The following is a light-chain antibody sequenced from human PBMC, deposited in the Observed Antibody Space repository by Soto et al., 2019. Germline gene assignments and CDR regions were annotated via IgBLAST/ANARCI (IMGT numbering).Light chain of an antibody. J-gene: IGKJ1*01. Sequence: DMVLTQAPSTLSLFPGARATLSCRASQSVRSYLAWYQQKPGQAPRLLIYDASNRATGIPARFSGSGSGTDFTLTISSLEPEDFAVYYCQQRSNWPGTFGQGTKVDI. CDR3: QQRSNWPGT. V-gene: IGKV3-11*01. CDR1: QSVRSY. CDR2: DAS.